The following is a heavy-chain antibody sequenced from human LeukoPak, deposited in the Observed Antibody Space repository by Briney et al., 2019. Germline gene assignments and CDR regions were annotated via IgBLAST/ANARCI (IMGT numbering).Heavy chain of an antibody. CDR1: GGSISSYY. V-gene: IGHV4-59*01. CDR2: IYYSGST. J-gene: IGHJ4*02. D-gene: IGHD6-19*01. Sequence: TSETLSLTCTVSGGSISSYYWSWIRQPPGKGLEWIGYIYYSGSTNYNPSLKSRVTISVDTSKNQFSLKLSSVTAADTAVYYCARVAQSSSDYWGQGTLVTVSS. CDR3: ARVAQSSSDY.